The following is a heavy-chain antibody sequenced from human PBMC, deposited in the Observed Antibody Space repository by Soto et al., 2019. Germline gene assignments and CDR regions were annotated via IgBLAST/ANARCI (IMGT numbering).Heavy chain of an antibody. V-gene: IGHV3-74*01. D-gene: IGHD2-21*01. CDR2: ITSDGSIT. Sequence: EVQLVESGGGSVQPGGSLRLSCAASGFSFRSYWMHWVRQGPGKGLVWVSHITSDGSITSYADSVEGRFTISRDNAKNTLYLQMSSLRAEDTAVYYCARSSFPYYFDYWGQGILVTVSS. CDR3: ARSSFPYYFDY. J-gene: IGHJ4*02. CDR1: GFSFRSYW.